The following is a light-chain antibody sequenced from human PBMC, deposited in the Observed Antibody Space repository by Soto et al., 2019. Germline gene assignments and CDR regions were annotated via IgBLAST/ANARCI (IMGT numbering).Light chain of an antibody. CDR2: DAS. V-gene: IGKV3D-20*02. CDR3: QQRSIWPWT. Sequence: EIVLTQAPGTLSLSPGERATLSCRASQSVSSSYLAWYQQKPGQAPRLLIYDASNRATGIPARFSDSGSGTDFTLTISSLEPEDFAVYYCQQRSIWPWTFGQGTK. J-gene: IGKJ1*01. CDR1: QSVSSSY.